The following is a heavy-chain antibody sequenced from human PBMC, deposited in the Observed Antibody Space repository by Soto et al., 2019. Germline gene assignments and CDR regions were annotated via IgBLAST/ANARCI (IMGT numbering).Heavy chain of an antibody. D-gene: IGHD2-2*01. CDR1: GGSISSGGYS. CDR3: ARVPDS. CDR2: MYHSGST. J-gene: IGHJ4*02. V-gene: IGHV4-30-2*01. Sequence: QLQLQESGSGLVKPSQTLSLTCAVSGGSISSGGYSWSWIRQPPGEGLEWIGYMYHSGSTYYNPSLKSRVPISIDRSKNQVFRKLSSVTAADAAVYYLARVPDSWGQGILVPVSS.